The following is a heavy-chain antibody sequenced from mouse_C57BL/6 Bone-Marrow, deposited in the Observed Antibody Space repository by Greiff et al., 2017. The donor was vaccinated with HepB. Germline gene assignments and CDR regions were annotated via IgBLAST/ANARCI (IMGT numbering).Heavy chain of an antibody. V-gene: IGHV5-4*01. CDR3: AREERFYDYDDFDY. Sequence: EVKVEESGGGLVKPGGSLKLSCAASGFTFSSYAMSWVRQTPEKRLEWVATISDGGSYTYYPDNVKGRFTISRDNAKNNLYLQMSHLKSEDTAMYYCAREERFYDYDDFDYWGQGTTLTVSS. J-gene: IGHJ2*01. CDR2: ISDGGSYT. CDR1: GFTFSSYA. D-gene: IGHD2-4*01.